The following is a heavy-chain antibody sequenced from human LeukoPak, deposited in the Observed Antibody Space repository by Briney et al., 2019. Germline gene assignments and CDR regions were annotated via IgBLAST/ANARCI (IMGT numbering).Heavy chain of an antibody. V-gene: IGHV4-34*01. CDR2: INHSGST. J-gene: IGHJ4*02. CDR1: GGSFSGYY. D-gene: IGHD3-22*01. CDR3: ARGQGGSSHYYDRGTYYFDY. Sequence: ETLSLTCAVYGGSFSGYYWSWIRQPPGKGLEWIGEINHSGSTNYNPSLKSRVTISVDTSKNQFSLKLSSVTAADTAVYYCARGQGGSSHYYDRGTYYFDYWGQGTLVTVSS.